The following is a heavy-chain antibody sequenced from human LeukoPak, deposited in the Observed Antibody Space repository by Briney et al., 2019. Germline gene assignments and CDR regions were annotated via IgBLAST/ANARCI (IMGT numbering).Heavy chain of an antibody. J-gene: IGHJ4*02. CDR1: GFTFSYAW. D-gene: IGHD5-12*01. CDR3: TTAYIAATKDFDY. Sequence: PGGSLRLSCAASGFTFSYAWMNWVRQAPGKGLEWVGRIKSKTDGGTADYAASVKGRFTISRDDSKNTLYLQMNSLKTEDTAVYYCTTAYIAATKDFDYWGQGTLVSVSS. CDR2: IKSKTDGGTA. V-gene: IGHV3-15*01.